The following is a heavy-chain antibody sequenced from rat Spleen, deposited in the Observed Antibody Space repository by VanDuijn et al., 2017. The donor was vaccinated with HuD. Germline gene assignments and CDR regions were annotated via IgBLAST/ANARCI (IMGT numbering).Heavy chain of an antibody. CDR1: GFTFSDYY. CDR3: TRHFSPADYYSTFPVLY. D-gene: IGHD1-2*01. J-gene: IGHJ3*01. Sequence: EVQLVESGGGLVQPGRSLKLSCAASGFTFSDYYMAWVRQVPKKGLEWVASISYEGSSTYYGDSVKGRFTISRDNAKSTLYLQMDSLRSEDTATYYCTRHFSPADYYSTFPVLYWGQGTLVTVSS. CDR2: ISYEGSST. V-gene: IGHV5-22*01.